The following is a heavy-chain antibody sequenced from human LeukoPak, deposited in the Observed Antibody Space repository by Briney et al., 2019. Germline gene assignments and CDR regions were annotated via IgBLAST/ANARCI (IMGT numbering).Heavy chain of an antibody. D-gene: IGHD1-26*01. CDR3: TNLNAERPDY. J-gene: IGHJ4*02. Sequence: GGSLRLSCAASGFTFSSYAMHWVRQAPGKGLEWVAVISYDGSNKYYADSVKGRFTISRDNSKNTLYLQMNSLRAEDTAVYYCTNLNAERPDYWGQGTLVTVSS. V-gene: IGHV3-30-3*01. CDR2: ISYDGSNK. CDR1: GFTFSSYA.